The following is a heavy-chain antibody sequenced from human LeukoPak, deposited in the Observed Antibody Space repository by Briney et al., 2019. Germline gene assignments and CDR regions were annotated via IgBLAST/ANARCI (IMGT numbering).Heavy chain of an antibody. CDR2: INPNSGGT. V-gene: IGHV1-2*02. J-gene: IGHJ4*02. D-gene: IGHD2-2*01. CDR3: ARDLADIVVVPTTDY. CDR1: GYTFTGYY. Sequence: GASVKVSCKASGYTFTGYYMHWVRQAPGQGPEWMGWINPNSGGTNYAQKFQGRVNMTRDMSISTAYMELSRLRSDDTAVYYCARDLADIVVVPTTDYWGQGTLVTVSS.